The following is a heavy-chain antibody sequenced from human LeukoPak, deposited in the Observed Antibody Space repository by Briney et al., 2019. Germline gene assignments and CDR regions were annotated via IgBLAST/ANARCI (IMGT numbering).Heavy chain of an antibody. D-gene: IGHD2-2*01. CDR2: ISYDGSNK. CDR1: GFTFSSYA. V-gene: IGHV3-30-3*01. Sequence: GGSLRLSCAASGFTFSSYAMHWVRQAAGKGLEWVAVISYDGSNKYYADSVKGRFTISRDNSKNTLYLQMNSLRAEDTAVYYCATHKLGYCSSTSCPRSWWFDPWGQGTLVTVSS. J-gene: IGHJ5*02. CDR3: ATHKLGYCSSTSCPRSWWFDP.